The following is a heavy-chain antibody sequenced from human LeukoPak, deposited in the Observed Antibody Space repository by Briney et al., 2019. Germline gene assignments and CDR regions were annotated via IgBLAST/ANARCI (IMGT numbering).Heavy chain of an antibody. CDR3: AMTDRYAGRPFDY. CDR1: GSSLIEVA. J-gene: IGHJ4*02. V-gene: IGHV1-24*01. CDR2: FDPEDGEDGET. D-gene: IGHD3-9*01. Sequence: GASVKVSCKVSGSSLIEVAMHWVRQAPGKGLEWVGSFDPEDGEDGETHYAQKFQGRVTMTEDASTDTAYTELTSLSSEDTALYYCAMTDRYAGRPFDYWGQGTLVTVSS.